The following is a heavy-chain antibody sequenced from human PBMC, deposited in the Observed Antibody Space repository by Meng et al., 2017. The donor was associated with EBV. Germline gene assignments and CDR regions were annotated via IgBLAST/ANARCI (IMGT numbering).Heavy chain of an antibody. V-gene: IGHV1-69*01. CDR3: ASESGRGFTPDN. Sequence: VEWGESGDEVKKPGAWVKDAGKTSGGTWRRDAGRWVPQAPGQGLEWMGGLMPMSDAPHYAQKLQGRVTMSADESTNTHYMDLSGLRFEDTAVYYCASESGRGFTPDNWGQGTLVTVSS. CDR2: LMPMSDAP. D-gene: IGHD3-10*01. J-gene: IGHJ4*02. CDR1: GGTWRRDA.